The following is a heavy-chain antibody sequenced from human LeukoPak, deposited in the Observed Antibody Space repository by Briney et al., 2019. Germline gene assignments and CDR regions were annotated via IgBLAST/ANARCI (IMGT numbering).Heavy chain of an antibody. D-gene: IGHD3-22*01. V-gene: IGHV3-30*03. CDR1: GFTFISYS. CDR3: ARDRKEHLPYYYDSSGSDAFDI. Sequence: PGGSLRLSCAASGFTFISYSMNWVRQAPGKGLEWVAVISYDGSNKYYADSVKGRFTISRDNSKNTLYLQMNSLRAEDTAVYYCARDRKEHLPYYYDSSGSDAFDIWGQGTMVTVSS. J-gene: IGHJ3*02. CDR2: ISYDGSNK.